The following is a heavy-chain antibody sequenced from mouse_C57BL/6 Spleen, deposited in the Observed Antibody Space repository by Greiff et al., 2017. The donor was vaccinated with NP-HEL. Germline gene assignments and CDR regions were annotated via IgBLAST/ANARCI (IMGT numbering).Heavy chain of an antibody. Sequence: VQLQQPGAELVKPGASVKLSCKASGYTFTSYWMQWVKQRPGQGLEWIGEIDPSDSYTNYNQKFKGKATLTVDTSSSTAYMQLSSLTSEDSAVYYCARDYGNGAYWGQGTLVTVSA. CDR2: IDPSDSYT. CDR1: GYTFTSYW. D-gene: IGHD2-1*01. V-gene: IGHV1-50*01. CDR3: ARDYGNGAY. J-gene: IGHJ3*01.